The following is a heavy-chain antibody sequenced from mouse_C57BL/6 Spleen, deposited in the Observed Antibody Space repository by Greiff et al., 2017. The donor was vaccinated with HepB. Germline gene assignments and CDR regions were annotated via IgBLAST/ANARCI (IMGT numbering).Heavy chain of an antibody. J-gene: IGHJ4*01. CDR3: ARGEGFITTVVEPHYYAMDY. Sequence: QVQLQQSGAELMKPGASVKLSCKATGYTFTGYWIEWVKQRPGHGLEWIGEILPGSGSTNYNEKFKGKATFTADTSSNTAYMQLSSLTTEDSAIYYCARGEGFITTVVEPHYYAMDYWGQGTSVTVSS. V-gene: IGHV1-9*01. D-gene: IGHD1-1*01. CDR2: ILPGSGST. CDR1: GYTFTGYW.